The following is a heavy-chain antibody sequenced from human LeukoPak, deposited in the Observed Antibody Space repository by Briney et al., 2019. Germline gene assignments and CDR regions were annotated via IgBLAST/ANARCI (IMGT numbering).Heavy chain of an antibody. D-gene: IGHD2-2*01. CDR1: GFTFSSAW. J-gene: IGHJ4*02. CDR2: IKNKTNGETT. V-gene: IGHV3-15*01. CDR3: ARGFCSSTNCYQGPFDF. Sequence: GGSLRLSCAASGFTFSSAWMTWVRQAPGKGLEWVGHIKNKTNGETTDYAAPVKGRFIISRDDSKSTLYLQMNSLRTEDTAVYYCARGFCSSTNCYQGPFDFWGQGTLVTVSS.